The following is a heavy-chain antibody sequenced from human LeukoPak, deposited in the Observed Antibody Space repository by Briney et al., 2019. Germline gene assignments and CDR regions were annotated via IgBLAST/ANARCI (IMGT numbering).Heavy chain of an antibody. J-gene: IGHJ2*01. CDR2: INHSGSA. Sequence: SETLSLTCAVSGGSFSGYYWTWIRQPPGKGLEWIGEINHSGSANYSPSLSSRVTISLDMSENQFSLKLTSVTAADTAVYYCARSTRPPDFWSGSAGSGWYFDLWGRGTLVTVSS. CDR1: GGSFSGYY. CDR3: ARSTRPPDFWSGSAGSGWYFDL. V-gene: IGHV4-34*01. D-gene: IGHD3-3*01.